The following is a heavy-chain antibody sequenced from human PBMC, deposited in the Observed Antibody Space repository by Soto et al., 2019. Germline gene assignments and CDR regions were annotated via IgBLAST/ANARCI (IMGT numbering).Heavy chain of an antibody. CDR3: ARTNWDTAARSLDY. CDR1: GFSLSTTGVG. Sequence: QITLRESGPTLVKPTETLTLTCTFSGFSLSTTGVGVGWIRQSPGKALEWLALVYWDDDKRYSPSLKSRLTIIKDTSRNQVVLTMANMDPVDTATYYCARTNWDTAARSLDYWGQGTLVTVSS. V-gene: IGHV2-5*02. J-gene: IGHJ4*02. D-gene: IGHD5-18*01. CDR2: VYWDDDK.